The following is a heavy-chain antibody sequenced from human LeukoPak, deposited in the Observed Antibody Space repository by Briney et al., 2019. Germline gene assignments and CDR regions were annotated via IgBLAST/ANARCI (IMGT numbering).Heavy chain of an antibody. V-gene: IGHV3-74*01. CDR2: TNSDGSST. D-gene: IGHD3-22*01. J-gene: IGHJ3*02. CDR3: ASRDSSGYYGPMGAFDI. Sequence: GGSLRLSCAASGFTFSSYWMHWVRQAPGKGLVWVSRTNSDGSSTSYADSVKGRFTISRDNAKNTLYLQMNSLRAEDTAVYYCASRDSSGYYGPMGAFDIWGQGTMVTVSS. CDR1: GFTFSSYW.